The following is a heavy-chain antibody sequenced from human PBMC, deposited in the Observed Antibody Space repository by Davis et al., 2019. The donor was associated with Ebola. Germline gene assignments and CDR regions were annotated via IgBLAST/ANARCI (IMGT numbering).Heavy chain of an antibody. CDR3: VRGSDAYKTGY. CDR2: ISNGGRT. D-gene: IGHD5-24*01. J-gene: IGHJ4*02. V-gene: IGHV4-59*02. CDR1: AASAGSDY. Sequence: SQTLSPTCSLSAASAGSDYWSWIRQSPGKGLEWIAFISNGGRTIYNPSLRGRVTISIDTSKNQFSLEVRSVTAADTAFYYCVRGSDAYKTGYWGQGTLVTVSS.